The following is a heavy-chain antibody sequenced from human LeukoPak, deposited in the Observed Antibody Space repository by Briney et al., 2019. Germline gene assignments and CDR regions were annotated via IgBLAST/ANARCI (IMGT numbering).Heavy chain of an antibody. CDR1: GFSVSSNY. CDR2: IYSGGST. CDR3: ARTAGYDSSGYVHDAFDI. Sequence: GGSLRLSCAASGFSVSSNYMSWVRQAPGKGLEWVSVIYSGGSTYYADSVKGRFTISRDNSKNTLYLQMNSLRAEDTAVYYCARTAGYDSSGYVHDAFDIWGQGTMVTVSS. V-gene: IGHV3-53*01. D-gene: IGHD3-22*01. J-gene: IGHJ3*02.